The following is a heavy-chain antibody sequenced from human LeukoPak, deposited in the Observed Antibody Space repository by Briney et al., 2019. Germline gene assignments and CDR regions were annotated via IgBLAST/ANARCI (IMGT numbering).Heavy chain of an antibody. CDR1: GFTFSSYS. CDR3: AKDATAAVGTVYMDV. D-gene: IGHD6-13*01. V-gene: IGHV3-48*01. J-gene: IGHJ6*03. Sequence: GGSLRLSCAASGFTFSSYSMNWVRQAPGKGLEWVSYISSSSSTIYYADSVKGRFTISRDNAKNSLYLQMNSLRAEDTAVYYCAKDATAAVGTVYMDVWGKGTTVTISS. CDR2: ISSSSSTI.